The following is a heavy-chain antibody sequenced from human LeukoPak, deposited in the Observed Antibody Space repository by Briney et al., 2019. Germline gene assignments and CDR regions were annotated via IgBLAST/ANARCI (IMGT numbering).Heavy chain of an antibody. CDR1: GGTFSSYA. J-gene: IGHJ4*02. D-gene: IGHD2-2*01. CDR3: ARLPSGTGYCSSTSCYDPLGY. V-gene: IGHV1-69*13. Sequence: SVNVSCKASGGTFSSYAISWVRQAPGQGLEWMGGIIPIFCTANYAQNFQGRVTITADESTSTAYMELSSLRSEDTAVYYCARLPSGTGYCSSTSCYDPLGYWGQGTLVTVSS. CDR2: IIPIFCTA.